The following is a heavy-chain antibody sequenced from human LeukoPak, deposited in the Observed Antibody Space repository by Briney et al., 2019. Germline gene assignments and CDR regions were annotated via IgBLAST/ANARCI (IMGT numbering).Heavy chain of an antibody. CDR2: ISSSGSTI. J-gene: IGHJ5*02. CDR3: ARDGAAAGQQYNWFDP. D-gene: IGHD6-13*01. Sequence: AGGSLRLSCAASGFTFSSYEMNWVRQAPGKGLEWVSYISSSGSTIYYADSVKGRFTISRDNAKNSLYLQMNSLRAEDTAVYYCARDGAAAGQQYNWFDPWGQGTLVTVSS. CDR1: GFTFSSYE. V-gene: IGHV3-48*03.